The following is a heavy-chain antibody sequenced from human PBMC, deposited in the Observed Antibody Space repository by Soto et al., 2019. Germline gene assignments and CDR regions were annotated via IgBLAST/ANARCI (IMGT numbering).Heavy chain of an antibody. J-gene: IGHJ4*02. CDR1: GGSFSGYY. Sequence: QVPLQQWGAGLLKPSETLSLTCAVYGGSFSGYYWSWIRQPPGKGLEWIGEINHSGSTNYNPSLKSRVTISVDTSKNQFSLKLSSVTAADTAVYYCAGGEMTTVTTGYWGQGTLVTVSS. D-gene: IGHD4-17*01. CDR3: AGGEMTTVTTGY. V-gene: IGHV4-34*01. CDR2: INHSGST.